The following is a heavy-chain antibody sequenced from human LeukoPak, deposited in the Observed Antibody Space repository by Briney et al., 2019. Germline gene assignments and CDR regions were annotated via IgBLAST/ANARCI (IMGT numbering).Heavy chain of an antibody. V-gene: IGHV1-46*01. Sequence: ASVKVSCKASGYTFTSYYMHWVRQAPGQGLEWMGIINPSGGSTSYAQKFQGRVTMTRDTSTSTVYMELSRLRSDDTAVYYCARGPLLVYYYYYMDVWGKGTTVTVSS. CDR2: INPSGGST. CDR3: ARGPLLVYYYYYMDV. CDR1: GYTFTSYY. J-gene: IGHJ6*03.